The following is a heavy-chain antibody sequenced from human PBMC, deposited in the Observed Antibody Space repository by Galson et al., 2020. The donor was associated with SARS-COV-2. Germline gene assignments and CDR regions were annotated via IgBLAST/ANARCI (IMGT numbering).Heavy chain of an antibody. D-gene: IGHD3-10*01. V-gene: IGHV3-21*01. Sequence: NSGGSMRLSCAASGFTFSSYSMNWVRQAPGKGLEWVSSISSSSSYIYYADSVKGRFTISRDNAKNSLYLQMNSLRAEDTDVYYCARDLTFMVRGVIIARYFDYWGQGTLVTVSS. CDR2: ISSSSSYI. CDR3: ARDLTFMVRGVIIARYFDY. J-gene: IGHJ4*02. CDR1: GFTFSSYS.